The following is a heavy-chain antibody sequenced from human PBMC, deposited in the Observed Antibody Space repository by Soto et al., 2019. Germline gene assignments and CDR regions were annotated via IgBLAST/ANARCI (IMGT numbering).Heavy chain of an antibody. V-gene: IGHV4-34*01. CDR3: ARASLLTGHDDNYYAMDV. J-gene: IGHJ6*02. Sequence: SETLSLTCAVYGGSLNHHFWSWIRQPPWKGLEWIGEISHDGSTNYIPSLKSRVSISVDTSRNQFSLKLNSVTAADTAMYYCARASLLTGHDDNYYAMDVWGQGTTVTVSS. CDR1: GGSLNHHF. CDR2: ISHDGST. D-gene: IGHD3-9*01.